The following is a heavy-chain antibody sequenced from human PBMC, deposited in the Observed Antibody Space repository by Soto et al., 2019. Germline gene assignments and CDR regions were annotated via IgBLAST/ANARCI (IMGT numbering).Heavy chain of an antibody. D-gene: IGHD3-10*01. V-gene: IGHV3-21*01. CDR3: ARVLLWFGELRDYGMDV. CDR2: ISRSSKYK. J-gene: IGHJ6*02. Sequence: HAGSLRLCSGASGFTVSDYNMTGVRQAPGKGLEWVSSISRSSKYKSYTDPVKGRFTISRDNAKKSLYLQMNSLRADDTAVYYCARVLLWFGELRDYGMDVWGRGTAVTGSS. CDR1: GFTVSDYN.